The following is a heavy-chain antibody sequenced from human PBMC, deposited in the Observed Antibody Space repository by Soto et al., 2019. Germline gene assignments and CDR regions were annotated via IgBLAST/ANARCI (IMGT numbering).Heavy chain of an antibody. D-gene: IGHD6-19*01. CDR2: ISSSSSYI. V-gene: IGHV3-21*01. J-gene: IGHJ6*02. CDR3: ARAGDSSVWYYYYYGMDV. Sequence: GGSLRLSCAASGFTFSSYSMNWVRQAPGKGLEWVSSISSSSSYIYYADSVKGRFTISRDNAKNSLYLQMNSLRAEDTAVYYGARAGDSSVWYYYYYGMDVWGQGSTVTVSS. CDR1: GFTFSSYS.